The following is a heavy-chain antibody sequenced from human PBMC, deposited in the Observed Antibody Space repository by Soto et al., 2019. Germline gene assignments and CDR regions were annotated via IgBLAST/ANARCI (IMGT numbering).Heavy chain of an antibody. J-gene: IGHJ6*03. CDR1: GFSFRNCG. CDR2: ISYDGTNR. CDR3: AKAGLRHFDWLPYYYMDV. V-gene: IGHV3-30*18. Sequence: QVQLVESGGGVVQPGRSLRLSCAASGFSFRNCGRHWVRQAPGKGLEWVAIISYDGTNRFYADSVKGRFTISRDNSKNTLNLQMNRLRADDTAVYYCAKAGLRHFDWLPYYYMDVWGIATTVTVSS. D-gene: IGHD3-9*01.